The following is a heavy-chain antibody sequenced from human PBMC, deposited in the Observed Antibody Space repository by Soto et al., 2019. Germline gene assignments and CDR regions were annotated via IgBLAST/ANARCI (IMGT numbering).Heavy chain of an antibody. CDR1: GYTFTGYY. CDR3: ARDWGVRRWRDYYYYGMDV. J-gene: IGHJ6*02. CDR2: INPNSGGT. V-gene: IGHV1-2*04. D-gene: IGHD3-10*01. Sequence: GASVKVSCKASGYTFTGYYMHWVRQAPGQGLEWMGWINPNSGGTNYAQKFQGWVTMTRDTSISTAYMELNSVTPEDTAVYYCARDWGVRRWRDYYYYGMDVWGQGTTVTVSS.